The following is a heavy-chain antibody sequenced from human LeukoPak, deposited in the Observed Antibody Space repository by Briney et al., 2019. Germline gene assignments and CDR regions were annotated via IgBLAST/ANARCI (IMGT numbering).Heavy chain of an antibody. CDR2: IRYDGSNK. D-gene: IGHD6-25*01. Sequence: PGGSLRLSCAASGYSFSNFGIHWVRQAPGKGLEWVAFIRYDGSNKNYADSVKGRFTISRDNSKNTPYLQMNSLRAEDTAVYYCAKGGVDYWGQGTLVTVSS. CDR3: AKGGVDY. CDR1: GYSFSNFG. J-gene: IGHJ4*02. V-gene: IGHV3-30*02.